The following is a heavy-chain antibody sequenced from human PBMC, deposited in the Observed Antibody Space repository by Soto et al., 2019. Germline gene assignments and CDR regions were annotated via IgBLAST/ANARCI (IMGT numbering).Heavy chain of an antibody. D-gene: IGHD1-26*01. J-gene: IGHJ4*02. CDR1: GFTFRSYW. CDR3: ASPRGGGYRIFDY. V-gene: IGHV3-7*01. Sequence: GGSLRLSCVASGFTFRSYWMTWIRQAPGKGLEWVGNIKEDGSEEKYVDSVKGRFIISRDNAKNSLYLQMNSLRVEDTAIYYCASPRGGGYRIFDYWGRGTLVTVSS. CDR2: IKEDGSEE.